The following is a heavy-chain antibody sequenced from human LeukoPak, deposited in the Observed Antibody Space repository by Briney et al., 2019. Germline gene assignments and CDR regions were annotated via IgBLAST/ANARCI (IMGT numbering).Heavy chain of an antibody. D-gene: IGHD3-10*01. Sequence: GGSLRLSCAGSGFTFSTYSMNWVRQAPGKELEWVSAISGGDSTTYYADSVKGRFTISRDNSKNTLYLQMNSLRAEDTAVYYCAKDLANDTMVRGVIPYWGQGTLVTVSS. V-gene: IGHV3-23*01. CDR1: GFTFSTYS. J-gene: IGHJ4*02. CDR3: AKDLANDTMVRGVIPY. CDR2: ISGGDSTT.